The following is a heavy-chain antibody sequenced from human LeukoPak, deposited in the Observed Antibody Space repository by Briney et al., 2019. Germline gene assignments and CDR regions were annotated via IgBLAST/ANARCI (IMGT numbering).Heavy chain of an antibody. CDR2: IIVSGAT. Sequence: GGSLRLSCAASGFTFSSFCMTWVRQAPGKGLEWVSSIIVSGATYYADSVKGRFPISRDSFRGMLFLQMDSLRVEDTAVDFCAKGSVGNADFASWGQGALVTVSS. J-gene: IGHJ4*02. CDR1: GFTFSSFC. CDR3: AKGSVGNADFAS. V-gene: IGHV3-23*01. D-gene: IGHD6-25*01.